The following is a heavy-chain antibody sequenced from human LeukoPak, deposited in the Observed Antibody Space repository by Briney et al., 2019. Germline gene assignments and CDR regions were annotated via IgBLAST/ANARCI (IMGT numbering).Heavy chain of an antibody. CDR3: ATGDTAMGIDY. D-gene: IGHD5-18*01. V-gene: IGHV1-69-2*01. CDR2: VDPEDGET. CDR1: GYTFTDYY. Sequence: ASVKISRKVSGYTFTDYYMHWVQQAPGKGLEWMGLVDPEDGETIYAEKFQGRVTITADTSTDTAYMELSSLRSEDTAVYYCATGDTAMGIDYWGQGTLVTVSS. J-gene: IGHJ4*02.